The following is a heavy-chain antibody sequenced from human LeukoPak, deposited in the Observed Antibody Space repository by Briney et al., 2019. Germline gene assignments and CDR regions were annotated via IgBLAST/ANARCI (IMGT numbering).Heavy chain of an antibody. CDR1: GFTVSTNY. CDR2: ISGSGGST. Sequence: PGGSLRLSCVVSGFTVSTNYMTGVRQAPGKGLEWVSAISGSGGSTYYADSVKGRFTISRDNSKNTLYLQMNSLRAEDTAVYYCAKVETYYDILTGHYKGNWFDPWGQGTLVTVSS. CDR3: AKVETYYDILTGHYKGNWFDP. V-gene: IGHV3-23*01. D-gene: IGHD3-9*01. J-gene: IGHJ5*02.